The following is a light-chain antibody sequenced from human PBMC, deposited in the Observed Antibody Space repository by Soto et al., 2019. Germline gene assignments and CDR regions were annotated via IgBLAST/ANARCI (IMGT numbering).Light chain of an antibody. J-gene: IGKJ1*01. CDR2: EAS. CDR1: QSISYY. CDR3: QQYNSYSET. Sequence: IQMTQSPSSLSASVGDRVTITCRASQSISYYLNWYQQKQGRAPRLLIYEASTLGSGVPPRFSGSGSGTEFTLTISSLQPDDFATYYCQQYNSYSETFGQGTKVDIK. V-gene: IGKV1-5*03.